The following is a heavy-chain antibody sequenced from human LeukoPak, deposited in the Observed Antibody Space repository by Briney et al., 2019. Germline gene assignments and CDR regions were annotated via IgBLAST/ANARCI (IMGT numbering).Heavy chain of an antibody. V-gene: IGHV4-34*01. Sequence: SETLSLTCAVYGGSFSGYYWSWIRQPPGKGLEWIGEINHSGSTNYNPSLKSRVTISVDTSKNQFSLKLSSVTAADTAVYYCARGRKAVTIFGVVRPRYYYYGMDVWGQGTMVTVSS. CDR1: GGSFSGYY. CDR3: ARGRKAVTIFGVVRPRYYYYGMDV. J-gene: IGHJ6*02. CDR2: INHSGST. D-gene: IGHD3-3*01.